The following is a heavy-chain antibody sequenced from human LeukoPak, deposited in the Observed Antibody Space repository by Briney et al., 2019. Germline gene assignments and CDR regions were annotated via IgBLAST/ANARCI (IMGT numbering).Heavy chain of an antibody. D-gene: IGHD1/OR15-1a*01. CDR3: ARDRQTGTPDY. CDR2: ISSSSSTI. Sequence: GGSLRLSCAASGFTFSSYSMNWVRQAPGKGLEWVSYISSSSSTIYYADSVKGRFTISRDNAKNSPYLQMNSLRDEDTAVYYCARDRQTGTPDYWGQGTLVTVSS. J-gene: IGHJ4*02. V-gene: IGHV3-48*02. CDR1: GFTFSSYS.